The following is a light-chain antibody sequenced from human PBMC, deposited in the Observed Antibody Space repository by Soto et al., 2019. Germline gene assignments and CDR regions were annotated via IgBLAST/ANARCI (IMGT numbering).Light chain of an antibody. J-gene: IGLJ1*01. Sequence: QSALTQPASVSGSPGPSITISCTGTSSDVGGYNYVSWYQQHPGKAPKLMISEVSNRPSGVSNRFSGSKSGNTASLTISGLQAEDEADYYCSSYTSSSIDYVFGTGTKVTVL. CDR1: SSDVGGYNY. V-gene: IGLV2-14*01. CDR2: EVS. CDR3: SSYTSSSIDYV.